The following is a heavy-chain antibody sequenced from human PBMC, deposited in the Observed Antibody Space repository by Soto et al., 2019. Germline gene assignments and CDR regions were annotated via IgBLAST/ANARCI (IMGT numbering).Heavy chain of an antibody. Sequence: SQTLSLTCAISGDSVSSNSAAWNWIRQSPSRGLEWLGRTYYRSKWYNDYAVSVKSRITINPDTSKNQFSLQLNSVTPEDTAVYYCARDPVLGGSSGWPYYYYYGMDVWGQGTTVTVS. J-gene: IGHJ6*02. CDR1: GDSVSSNSAA. V-gene: IGHV6-1*01. CDR2: TYYRSKWYN. CDR3: ARDPVLGGSSGWPYYYYYGMDV. D-gene: IGHD6-19*01.